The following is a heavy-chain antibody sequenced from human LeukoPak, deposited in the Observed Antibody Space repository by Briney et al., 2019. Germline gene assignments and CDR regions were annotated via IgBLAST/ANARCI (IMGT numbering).Heavy chain of an antibody. J-gene: IGHJ4*02. V-gene: IGHV3-23*01. Sequence: PGGSLRLSCAASGFTFRNYAMGWVRQAPGKGLECVSAISDDSTKTSYADSVKGRFTISRDYSKSTLYLQMNSLRAEDTAVYYCAKEGPDYGDYRSGDYFDFWGQGTLVIVSS. CDR3: AKEGPDYGDYRSGDYFDF. CDR2: ISDDSTKT. D-gene: IGHD4-17*01. CDR1: GFTFRNYA.